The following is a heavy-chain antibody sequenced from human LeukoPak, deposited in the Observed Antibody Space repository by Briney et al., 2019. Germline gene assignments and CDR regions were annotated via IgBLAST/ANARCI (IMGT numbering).Heavy chain of an antibody. Sequence: GGSLRLSCAASGFTFSSYEMNWVRQAPGKGLEWVSYISSSGSTIYYADSVKGRFTISRDNAKNSLYLQMNSLRAEDTAVYYCAELGITMIGGDYWGQGTLVTVSS. CDR3: AELGITMIGGDY. CDR2: ISSSGSTI. CDR1: GFTFSSYE. V-gene: IGHV3-48*03. D-gene: IGHD3-10*02. J-gene: IGHJ4*02.